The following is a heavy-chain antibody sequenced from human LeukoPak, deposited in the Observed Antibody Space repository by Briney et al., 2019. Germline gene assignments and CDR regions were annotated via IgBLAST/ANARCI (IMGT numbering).Heavy chain of an antibody. Sequence: SETLSLTCAVYGGSFSDYYWSWIRQPPGKGLEWIGEINHSGSTNYNPSLKSRVTISVDMSKNQFSLKLSSVTAADTAVYYCAREGRHYYDSSGLSARFDPWGQGTLVTVSS. CDR2: INHSGST. J-gene: IGHJ5*02. CDR3: AREGRHYYDSSGLSARFDP. D-gene: IGHD3-22*01. CDR1: GGSFSDYY. V-gene: IGHV4-34*01.